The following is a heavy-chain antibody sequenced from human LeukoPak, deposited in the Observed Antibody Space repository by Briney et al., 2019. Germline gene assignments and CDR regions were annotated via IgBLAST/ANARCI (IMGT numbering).Heavy chain of an antibody. V-gene: IGHV4-59*01. D-gene: IGHD3-22*01. CDR2: IYYSGST. Sequence: SETLSLTCTVSGGSISSYYWSWIRQPPGKGLEWIGYIYYSGSTNYNPSLKSRVTISVDTSKNQFSLKLSSVTAADTAVYYCARGEDYYDSSGYYRTDASDIWGQGTMVTVSS. CDR3: ARGEDYYDSSGYYRTDASDI. CDR1: GGSISSYY. J-gene: IGHJ3*02.